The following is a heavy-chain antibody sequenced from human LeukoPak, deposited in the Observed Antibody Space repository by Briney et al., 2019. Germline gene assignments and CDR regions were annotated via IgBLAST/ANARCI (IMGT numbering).Heavy chain of an antibody. J-gene: IGHJ4*02. Sequence: GGSLRLSCAASGFTFSSHAMSWVRQAPGKGLEWVSAISGSGGSTYYADSVKGRFTISRDNSKNTLYLQMNSLRAEDTAVYYCAATWIQLWSFDYWGQGTLVTVSS. CDR3: AATWIQLWSFDY. V-gene: IGHV3-23*01. CDR2: ISGSGGST. D-gene: IGHD5-18*01. CDR1: GFTFSSHA.